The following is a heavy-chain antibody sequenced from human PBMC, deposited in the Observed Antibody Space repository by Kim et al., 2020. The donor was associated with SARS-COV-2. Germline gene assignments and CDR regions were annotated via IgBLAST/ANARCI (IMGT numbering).Heavy chain of an antibody. CDR1: GFTFSSYA. Sequence: GGSLRLSCAASGFTFSSYAMSWVRQAPGKGLEWVSAISGSGGSTYYADSVKGRFTISRDNSKNTLYLQMNSLRAEDTAVYYCAKDYYGSGSYYPYYYYGMDVWGQGTTVTVSS. V-gene: IGHV3-23*01. CDR2: ISGSGGST. D-gene: IGHD3-10*01. J-gene: IGHJ6*02. CDR3: AKDYYGSGSYYPYYYYGMDV.